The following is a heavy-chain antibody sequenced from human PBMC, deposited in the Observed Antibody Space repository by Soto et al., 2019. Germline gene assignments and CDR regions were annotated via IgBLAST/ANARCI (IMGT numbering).Heavy chain of an antibody. Sequence: SVKVSCKASGGTFSNSAISWVRQAPGQGLDWMGGIMPIFRTPDYAQRFQGRVTIAADESTSTAYMELGGLRSDDTAVYYCARDKERQQLGGNYYYILDVWGQGTTVTVSS. CDR2: IMPIFRTP. CDR3: ARDKERQQLGGNYYYILDV. D-gene: IGHD6-25*01. V-gene: IGHV1-69*13. J-gene: IGHJ6*02. CDR1: GGTFSNSA.